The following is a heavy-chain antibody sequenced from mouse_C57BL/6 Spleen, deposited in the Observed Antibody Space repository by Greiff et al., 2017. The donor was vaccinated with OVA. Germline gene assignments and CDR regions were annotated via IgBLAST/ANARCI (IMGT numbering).Heavy chain of an antibody. Sequence: DVQLQESGPELVKPGASVKMSCKASGYTFTDYNMHWVKQSHGKSLEWIGYINPNNGGTSYNQKFKGKATLTVNKSSSTAYMELRSLTSEDSAVYYCAHSNYAYFDYWGQGTTLTVSS. CDR1: GYTFTDYN. D-gene: IGHD2-5*01. CDR2: INPNNGGT. J-gene: IGHJ2*01. CDR3: AHSNYAYFDY. V-gene: IGHV1-22*01.